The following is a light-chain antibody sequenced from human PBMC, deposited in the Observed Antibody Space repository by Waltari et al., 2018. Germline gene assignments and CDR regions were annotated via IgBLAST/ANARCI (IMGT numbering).Light chain of an antibody. CDR3: CSYAGSSTTYV. CDR1: SSDVGSYNL. Sequence: QSALTQPASVSGSPGQSITISCTGTSSDVGSYNLVSWYQQHPGKAPKLMIYEVSKRPSGVSNRFSVSKSSNTASLTIPGLQAEDEADYYCCSYAGSSTTYVFGTGTKVTVL. J-gene: IGLJ1*01. CDR2: EVS. V-gene: IGLV2-23*02.